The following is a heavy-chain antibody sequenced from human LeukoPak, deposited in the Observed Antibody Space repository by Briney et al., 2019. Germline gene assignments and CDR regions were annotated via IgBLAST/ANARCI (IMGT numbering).Heavy chain of an antibody. D-gene: IGHD3-10*01. V-gene: IGHV3-23*01. CDR2: ISGSGGST. Sequence: PGGSLRLSCAASGFTFSSYAMSWVRQAPGKGLEWVSAISGSGGSTYYADSVKGRFTISRDNSKNTLYLQLNSLRAEDTAVYYCAKLLWFGELSPFDYWGQGTLVTVSS. CDR3: AKLLWFGELSPFDY. CDR1: GFTFSSYA. J-gene: IGHJ4*02.